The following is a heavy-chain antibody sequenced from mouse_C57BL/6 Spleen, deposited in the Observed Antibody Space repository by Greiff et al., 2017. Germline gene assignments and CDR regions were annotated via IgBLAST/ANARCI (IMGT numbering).Heavy chain of an antibody. CDR2: ISSGGSYT. Sequence: EVKLQESGGDLVKPGGSLKLSCAASGFTFSSYGMSWVRQTPDKRLEWVATISSGGSYTYYPDSVKGRFTISRDNAKNTLYLQMSSLKSEDTAMYYCARRGDYGSSAYYFDYWGQGTTLTVSS. D-gene: IGHD1-1*01. J-gene: IGHJ2*01. CDR3: ARRGDYGSSAYYFDY. CDR1: GFTFSSYG. V-gene: IGHV5-6*02.